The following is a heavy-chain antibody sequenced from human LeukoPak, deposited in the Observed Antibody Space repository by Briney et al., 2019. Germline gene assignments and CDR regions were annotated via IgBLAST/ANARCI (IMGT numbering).Heavy chain of an antibody. CDR3: ATGKYYDILTPFDY. V-gene: IGHV1-24*01. CDR1: GYTLTELS. Sequence: ASVKVSCKVSGYTLTELSMHWVRQAPGKGLEWMGGFDPEDGETIYAQKFQGRVTMTEDTSTDTAYMELSSLRSEDTAVYYCATGKYYDILTPFDYWGQGTLVTVSS. J-gene: IGHJ4*02. CDR2: FDPEDGET. D-gene: IGHD3-9*01.